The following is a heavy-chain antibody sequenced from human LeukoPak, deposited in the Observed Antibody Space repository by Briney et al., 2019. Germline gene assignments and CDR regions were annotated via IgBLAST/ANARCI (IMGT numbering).Heavy chain of an antibody. CDR2: ISDSGAST. Sequence: GGSLRLSCAASGFTFSSYAMSWVRQAPGKGLGWVSAISDSGASTYYADSVKGRFAISRDNSKNTLYLQMNSLRAEDTAVYYCAKAPRSSSWDWFDPWGQGTLVTVSS. CDR1: GFTFSSYA. V-gene: IGHV3-23*01. CDR3: AKAPRSSSWDWFDP. J-gene: IGHJ5*02. D-gene: IGHD6-13*01.